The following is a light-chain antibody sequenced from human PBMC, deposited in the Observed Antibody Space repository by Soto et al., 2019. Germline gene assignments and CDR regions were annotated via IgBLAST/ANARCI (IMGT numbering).Light chain of an antibody. CDR3: QQYDNRPPFT. V-gene: IGKV3-15*01. CDR1: QGVSRN. Sequence: EVAMTQSPATLSVSPGERAILSCRTSQGVSRNLAWYQQKPGLPPRLLIYGASTRATGIPARFSGSGSGTEFTLTISSLQSEDFAVYYCQQYDNRPPFTFGPGTKVDIK. CDR2: GAS. J-gene: IGKJ3*01.